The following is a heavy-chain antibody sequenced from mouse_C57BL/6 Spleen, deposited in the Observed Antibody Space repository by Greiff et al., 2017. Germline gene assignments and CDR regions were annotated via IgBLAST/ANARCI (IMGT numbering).Heavy chain of an antibody. CDR3: ARGPIYYYGSSSWYFDV. V-gene: IGHV1-53*01. D-gene: IGHD1-1*01. CDR2: INPSNGGT. CDR1: GYTFTSYW. J-gene: IGHJ1*03. Sequence: QVQLQQPGTELVKPGASVKLSCKASGYTFTSYWMHWVKRRPGQGLEWIGNINPSNGGTNYNEKFKSKATLTVDKSSSTAYMQLSSLTSEDSAVYYCARGPIYYYGSSSWYFDVWGTGTTVTVSS.